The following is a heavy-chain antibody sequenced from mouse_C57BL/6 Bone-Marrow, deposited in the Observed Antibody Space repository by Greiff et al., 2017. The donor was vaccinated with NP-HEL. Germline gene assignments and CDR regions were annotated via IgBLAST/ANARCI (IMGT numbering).Heavy chain of an antibody. V-gene: IGHV1-76*01. CDR1: GYTFTDYY. J-gene: IGHJ3*01. CDR3: ARGGD. CDR2: IYPGSGNT. Sequence: VQLQESGAELVRPGASVKLSCKASGYTFTDYYINWVKQRPGQGLEWIARIYPGSGNTYYNEKFKGKATLTAEKSSSTAYMQLSSLTSEDSAVYFCARGGDWGQGTLVTVSA.